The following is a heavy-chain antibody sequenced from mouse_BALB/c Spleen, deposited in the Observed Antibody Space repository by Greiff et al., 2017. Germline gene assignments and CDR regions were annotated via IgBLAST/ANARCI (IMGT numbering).Heavy chain of an antibody. CDR3: AREGDYASAWFAY. Sequence: QVQLQQPGAELVKPGASVKLSCKASGYTFTSYWMHWVKQRPGQGLEWIGEINPSNGRTNYNEKFKSKATLTVVKSSSTAYMQLSSLTSEDSAVYYCAREGDYASAWFAYWGQGTLVTVSA. J-gene: IGHJ3*01. V-gene: IGHV1S81*02. CDR2: INPSNGRT. D-gene: IGHD1-1*01. CDR1: GYTFTSYW.